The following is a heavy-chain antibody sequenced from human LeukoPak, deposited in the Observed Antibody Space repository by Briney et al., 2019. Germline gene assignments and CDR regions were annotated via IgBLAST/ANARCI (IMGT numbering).Heavy chain of an antibody. V-gene: IGHV3-30*03. D-gene: IGHD1-26*01. CDR2: ISYDGTKQ. CDR3: ARSGSFSPTYYFDY. J-gene: IGHJ4*02. Sequence: PGGSLRLSCAASGFTFSSFGMHWVRQAPGKGLEWVAVISYDGTKQYYADSVKGRFTISRDSSEDTLYLQMNSLRAEDTAVYYCARSGSFSPTYYFDYWGQGTLVTVSS. CDR1: GFTFSSFG.